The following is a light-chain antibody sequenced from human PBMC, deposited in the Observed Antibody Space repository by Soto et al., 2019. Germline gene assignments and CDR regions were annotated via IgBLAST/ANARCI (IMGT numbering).Light chain of an antibody. CDR2: DVS. J-gene: IGLJ2*01. CDR1: SSDVGGYNY. CDR3: CSYAGTYTFV. Sequence: QSALTQPRSVSGSPGQSVTISCTGTSSDVGGYNYVSWYQQHPGKAPKLMIYDVSKRPSGVPDRFSGSKSGNTASLTISGLQPEDEADYYCCSYAGTYTFVFGGGTKLTVL. V-gene: IGLV2-11*01.